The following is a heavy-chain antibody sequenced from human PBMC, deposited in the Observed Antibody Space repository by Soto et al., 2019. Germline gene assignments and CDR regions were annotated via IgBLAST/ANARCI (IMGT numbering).Heavy chain of an antibody. CDR2: IIPILGIA. J-gene: IGHJ5*02. V-gene: IGHV1-69*02. CDR3: ARGSSSWSPGWFDP. Sequence: SVKVSCKASGGTFSSYTISWVRQAPGQGLEWMGRIIPILGIANYAQKFQGRVTITADKSTSTAYMELSSLRSEDTAVYYCARGSSSWSPGWFDPWGQGTLVTVSS. D-gene: IGHD6-13*01. CDR1: GGTFSSYT.